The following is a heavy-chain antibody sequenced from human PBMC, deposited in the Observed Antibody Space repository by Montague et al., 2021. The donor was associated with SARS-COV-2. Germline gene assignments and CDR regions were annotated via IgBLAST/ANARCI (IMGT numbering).Heavy chain of an antibody. D-gene: IGHD3-9*01. Sequence: TLSLTCTVSGDSITSGRYYWTWLRHHPGKGLEWIGYIFLSGVTSYNPSLKSRVTISLDSSKNRFFLSLSSVTAADAAVYYCARGDDDISTGYVFEIWGQGTMVTVSS. CDR3: ARGDDDISTGYVFEI. CDR1: GDSITSGRYY. V-gene: IGHV4-31*03. CDR2: IFLSGVT. J-gene: IGHJ3*02.